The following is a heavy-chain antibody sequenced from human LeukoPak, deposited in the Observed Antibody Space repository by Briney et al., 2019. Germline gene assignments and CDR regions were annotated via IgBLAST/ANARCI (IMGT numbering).Heavy chain of an antibody. J-gene: IGHJ4*02. CDR1: GFNFNSYW. CDR3: ARARYGSGGYFFDF. V-gene: IGHV3-7*04. Sequence: PGGSLRLSCAASGFNFNSYWMSWVRQAPGKGLECVANIKQDGSEIYFVDSAKGRLTISRDNAKSSLYLQMNSLRGEDTAVYYCARARYGSGGYFFDFWGQGTLVTVSS. CDR2: IKQDGSEI. D-gene: IGHD3-10*01.